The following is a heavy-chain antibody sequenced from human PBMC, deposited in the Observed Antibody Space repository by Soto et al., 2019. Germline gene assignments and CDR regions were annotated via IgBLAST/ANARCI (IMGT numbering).Heavy chain of an antibody. V-gene: IGHV4-61*01. CDR3: AREVVVAATPYYFDY. CDR2: IYYSGST. J-gene: IGHJ4*02. CDR1: GGSVSSGSYY. D-gene: IGHD2-15*01. Sequence: PSETLSLTCTVSGGSVSSGSYYWSWIRQPPGKGLEWIGYIYYSGSTNYNPSLKSRVTISVDTSKNQFSLKLSSVTAADTAVYYCAREVVVAATPYYFDYWGQGTL.